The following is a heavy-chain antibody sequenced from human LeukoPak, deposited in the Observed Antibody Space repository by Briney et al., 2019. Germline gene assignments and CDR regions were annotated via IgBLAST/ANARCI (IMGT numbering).Heavy chain of an antibody. CDR3: ARGGLYSSSFPFDY. D-gene: IGHD6-6*01. Sequence: SPSETLSLTCTVSGGSISSYYWSWIRLPPGKGLEWIGYIYYSGSTNYNPSLKSRVTISVDTSKNQFSLKLSSVTAADTAVYYCARGGLYSSSFPFDYWGQGTLVTVSS. CDR2: IYYSGST. V-gene: IGHV4-59*01. CDR1: GGSISSYY. J-gene: IGHJ4*02.